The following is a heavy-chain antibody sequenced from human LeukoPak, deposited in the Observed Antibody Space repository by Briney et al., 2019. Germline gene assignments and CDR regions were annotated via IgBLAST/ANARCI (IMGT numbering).Heavy chain of an antibody. V-gene: IGHV3-21*01. CDR2: ISSSSTYI. CDR3: ARTVAGSEDY. D-gene: IGHD6-19*01. Sequence: PGGSLRLSCAASGFTFSSYSMNWVRQAPGKGLEWVSSISSSSTYIYYADSVKGRFTISRDNAKNSLSPEMNSLRVEDTAVYYCARTVAGSEDYWGQGTLVTVSS. CDR1: GFTFSSYS. J-gene: IGHJ4*02.